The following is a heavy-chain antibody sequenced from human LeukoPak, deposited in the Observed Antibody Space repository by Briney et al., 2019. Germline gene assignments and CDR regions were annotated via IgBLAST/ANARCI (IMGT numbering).Heavy chain of an antibody. V-gene: IGHV4-34*01. CDR2: INHSGST. Sequence: SETLSLTCAVYGGSFSGYYWSWIRQPPGKGLEWIGEINHSGSTNYNPSLKSRVTISVDTSKNQFSLKLSSVTAADTAVYYCAREPAMITFGGVIVNWFDPWGQGTLVTVSS. CDR1: GGSFSGYY. CDR3: AREPAMITFGGVIVNWFDP. J-gene: IGHJ5*02. D-gene: IGHD3-16*02.